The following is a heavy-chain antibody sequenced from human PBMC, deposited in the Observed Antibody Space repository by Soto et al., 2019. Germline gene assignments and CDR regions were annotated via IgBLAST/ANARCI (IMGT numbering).Heavy chain of an antibody. V-gene: IGHV1-8*01. Sequence: ASVKVSCKASGYTFTSYDINWVRQATGQGLEWMGWMNPNSGNTGYAQKFQGRVTMTRNTSISTAYMELSSLRSEDTAVYYCATSNPGFVCSGGSCYSLSWFDPWGQGTLVTVS. CDR1: GYTFTSYD. CDR3: ATSNPGFVCSGGSCYSLSWFDP. J-gene: IGHJ5*02. D-gene: IGHD2-15*01. CDR2: MNPNSGNT.